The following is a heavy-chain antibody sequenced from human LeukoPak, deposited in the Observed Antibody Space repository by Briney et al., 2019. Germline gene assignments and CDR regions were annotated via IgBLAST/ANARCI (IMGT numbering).Heavy chain of an antibody. CDR1: GFTFSSYS. V-gene: IGHV3-21*01. Sequence: GGSLRLSCAASGFTFSSYSMDWVRQAPGQGLEWVSSISSSSSYIYYADSVKGRFTISRDNAKNSLYLQMNSLRAEDTAVYYCASQTLGYCSGGSCQDYWGQGTLVTVSS. D-gene: IGHD2-15*01. CDR3: ASQTLGYCSGGSCQDY. CDR2: ISSSSSYI. J-gene: IGHJ4*02.